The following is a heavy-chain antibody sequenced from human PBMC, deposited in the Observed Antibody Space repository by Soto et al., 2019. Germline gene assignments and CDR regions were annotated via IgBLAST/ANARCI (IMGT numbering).Heavy chain of an antibody. CDR1: GFSLSTSGMC. V-gene: IGHV2-70*11. D-gene: IGHD6-6*01. CDR2: IDWDDDK. Sequence: SGPTLVNPTQTLTLTCTFSGFSLSTSGMCVSWIRQPPGKALEWLARIDWDDDKYYSTSLKTRLTISKDTSKNQVVLTMTNMDPVDTATYYCARLIAARYYYYYMDVWGEGTTVTVSS. J-gene: IGHJ6*03. CDR3: ARLIAARYYYYYMDV.